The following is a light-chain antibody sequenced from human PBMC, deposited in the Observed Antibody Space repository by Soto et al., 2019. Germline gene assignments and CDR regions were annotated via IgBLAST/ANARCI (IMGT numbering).Light chain of an antibody. CDR1: QNISTW. Sequence: DIQITQSPSSVSASVGDRVTVTCRASQNISTWLPWYQQTPGKAPNLLIYGASTLQRGVPSRFSGSGSGTELTLTISSLQPEDFAIYFCQQGHSFPFTFGPGTRVD. CDR3: QQGHSFPFT. V-gene: IGKV1-12*01. J-gene: IGKJ3*01. CDR2: GAS.